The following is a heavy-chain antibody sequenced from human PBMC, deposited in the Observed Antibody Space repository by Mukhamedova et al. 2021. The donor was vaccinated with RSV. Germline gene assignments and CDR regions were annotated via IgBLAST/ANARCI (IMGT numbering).Heavy chain of an antibody. J-gene: IGHJ4*02. V-gene: IGHV3-30*02. Sequence: NDGSNKYYADSVKGRFTISRDNSKDTLYLQMNSLRAEDTAVYCCAKGMSANSYYFDYWGQGALVTVSS. D-gene: IGHD1-7*01. CDR3: AKGMSANSYYFDY. CDR2: NDGSNK.